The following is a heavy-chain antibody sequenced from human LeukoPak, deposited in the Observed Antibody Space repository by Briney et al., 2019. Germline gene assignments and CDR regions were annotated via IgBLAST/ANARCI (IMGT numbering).Heavy chain of an antibody. D-gene: IGHD3-16*01. CDR3: AKEAHYPHMGTYLITIDS. J-gene: IGHJ4*02. CDR2: ISGSGDST. V-gene: IGHV3-23*01. CDR1: GFTFSSYG. Sequence: GGSLRLSCAASGFTFSSYGMSWVRQAPGKGLEWVSSISGSGDSTYYADSVKGRFTVSRDNSKNTLYLQMNSLRAEDTALYYCAKEAHYPHMGTYLITIDSWGQGTLVTVSS.